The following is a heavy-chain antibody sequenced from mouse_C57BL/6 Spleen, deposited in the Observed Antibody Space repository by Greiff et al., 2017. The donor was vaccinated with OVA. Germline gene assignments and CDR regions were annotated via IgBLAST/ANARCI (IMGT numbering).Heavy chain of an antibody. D-gene: IGHD3-2*02. Sequence: EVQLVESGGGLVQPKGSLKLSCAASGFTFNTYAMHWVRQAPGKGLEWVARIRSKSSNYATYYADSVKDRFTISRDDSQSMLYLQMNNLKTEDTAMYYCVRGDSSGYYYAMDYWGQGTSVTVSS. CDR2: IRSKSSNYAT. CDR3: VRGDSSGYYYAMDY. J-gene: IGHJ4*01. V-gene: IGHV10-3*01. CDR1: GFTFNTYA.